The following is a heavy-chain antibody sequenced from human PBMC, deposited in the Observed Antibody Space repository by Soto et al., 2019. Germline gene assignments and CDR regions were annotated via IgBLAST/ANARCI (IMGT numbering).Heavy chain of an antibody. J-gene: IGHJ6*02. Sequence: EVQLVESGGGLVQPGGSLRLSCVDSGFTFSSYWMSWVRQAPVKGLEWVGNIKQDGSEENYVDSVKGRFTISRVNAKNSVYLQMNSLRVEDTAVYYCARIAASGRGWDVWGQGTTVVVSS. CDR3: ARIAASGRGWDV. D-gene: IGHD6-13*01. CDR2: IKQDGSEE. CDR1: GFTFSSYW. V-gene: IGHV3-7*01.